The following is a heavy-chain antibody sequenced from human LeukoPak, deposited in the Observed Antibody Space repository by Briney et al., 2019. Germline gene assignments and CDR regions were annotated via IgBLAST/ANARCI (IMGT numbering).Heavy chain of an antibody. J-gene: IGHJ4*02. CDR3: AREPVGFWSGYYQYYFDY. CDR2: IKRDGSEK. V-gene: IGHV3-7*01. D-gene: IGHD3-3*01. Sequence: GGSLRLSCAASGFTLSSYWMSWVRQAPGKGLEWVANIKRDGSEKYYVDSVKGRFTISRDNAKNSLYLQMNSLRAEDTAVYYCAREPVGFWSGYYQYYFDYWGQGTLVTVSS. CDR1: GFTLSSYW.